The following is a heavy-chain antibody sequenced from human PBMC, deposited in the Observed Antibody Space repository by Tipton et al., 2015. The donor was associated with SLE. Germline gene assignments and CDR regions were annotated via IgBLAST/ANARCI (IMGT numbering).Heavy chain of an antibody. CDR1: GYAIRDGFY. V-gene: IGHV4-38-2*01. CDR2: SYHSGTT. J-gene: IGHJ4*02. CDR3: VICSPAGCAYFDY. D-gene: IGHD2-15*01. Sequence: TLSLTCAVSGYAIRDGFYWGWIRQSPGKGLEWIGRSYHSGTTHYNPSLKSRVTISLDTSKNQFSLKMSPVTAADTAVYYCVICSPAGCAYFDYWGQGTLVTVSS.